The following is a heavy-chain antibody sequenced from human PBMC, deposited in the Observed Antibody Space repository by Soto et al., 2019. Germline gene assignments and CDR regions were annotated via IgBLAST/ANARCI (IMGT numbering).Heavy chain of an antibody. D-gene: IGHD2-2*01. CDR1: GGSITNGDYY. Sequence: QVQLQESGPGLVGPSQTLLLTCAVSGGSITNGDYYWNWIRQHPGKGLEWIGYINYRWTTFYNPSLKSRVFISVETSKNQCSLNLSSVTAADTAVYFCARDAPGEAPYWGQGTLVTVSS. V-gene: IGHV4-31*11. CDR2: INYRWTT. J-gene: IGHJ4*02. CDR3: ARDAPGEAPY.